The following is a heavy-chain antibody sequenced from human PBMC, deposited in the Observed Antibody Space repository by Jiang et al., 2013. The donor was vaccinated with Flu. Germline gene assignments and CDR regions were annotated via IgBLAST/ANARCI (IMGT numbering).Heavy chain of an antibody. D-gene: IGHD4-17*01. V-gene: IGHV4-38-2*01. CDR2: MYHSGTT. Sequence: TLSLTCAVSGYSISSGYYWGWIRQPPGKGLEWIGNMYHSGTTYYNPSLKSRVTISVDTSKNQFSLKLSSVTAADTAVYYCARNLRTVTTFWFDPWGQGTLVTVSS. CDR3: ARNLRTVTTFWFDP. J-gene: IGHJ5*02. CDR1: GYSISSGYY.